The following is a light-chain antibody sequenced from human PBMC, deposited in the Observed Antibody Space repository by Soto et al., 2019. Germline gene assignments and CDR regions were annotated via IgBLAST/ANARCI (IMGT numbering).Light chain of an antibody. Sequence: DIVLTQSPGTLSLSPGERATLSCRASQRVSSTFFAWDQQKPGQAPRLLMFGASNRATGIPDRFSGSGSGTDFTLTISRLEPEDFAMYYCQQYGTSPRGTFGQGTKVEVK. V-gene: IGKV3-20*01. J-gene: IGKJ1*01. CDR1: QRVSSTF. CDR2: GAS. CDR3: QQYGTSPRGT.